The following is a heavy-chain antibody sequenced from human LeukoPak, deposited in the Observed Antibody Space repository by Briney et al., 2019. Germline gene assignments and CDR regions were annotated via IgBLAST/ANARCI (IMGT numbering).Heavy chain of an antibody. CDR2: MNGDGSQR. Sequence: PARSLGLSWAAIGSKTGGMWVAIGQQTPRKGLECVATMNGDGSQRYYVDSVKVRFTISRDNAKNSLYLQMNSLRDEDTAVYYCADADVHWGQGTLVTVSS. V-gene: IGHV3-7*01. CDR3: ADADVH. J-gene: IGHJ1*01. CDR1: GSKTGGMW.